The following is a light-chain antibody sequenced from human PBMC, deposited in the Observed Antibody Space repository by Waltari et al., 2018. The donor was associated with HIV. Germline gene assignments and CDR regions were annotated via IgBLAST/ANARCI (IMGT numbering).Light chain of an antibody. CDR3: AAWDDSLSGQWV. CDR2: RNN. J-gene: IGLJ3*02. CDR1: SSNIGGNY. Sequence: QSVLTQPPSASGTPGQRVTISCSGSSSNIGGNYVYWYQQLPGTAPKLLIYRNNQRPSGVPARFSGSKSGTSASLAISGLRSEDEADYYCAAWDDSLSGQWVFGGGTKVTVL. V-gene: IGLV1-47*01.